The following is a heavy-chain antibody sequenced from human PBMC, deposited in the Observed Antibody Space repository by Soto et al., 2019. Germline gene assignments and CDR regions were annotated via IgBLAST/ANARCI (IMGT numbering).Heavy chain of an antibody. Sequence: PGESLKISCKGSGYSFISYWIGWVRQMPGKGLEWMGIIDPGDSETTYSPSFQGQVTISADKSISTAYLQWSSLKTEDTAVYYCTTDVPTAWIQLWFSHYGSFDYWGQGTLVTVSS. J-gene: IGHJ4*02. D-gene: IGHD5-18*01. CDR2: IDPGDSET. V-gene: IGHV5-51*01. CDR3: TTDVPTAWIQLWFSHYGSFDY. CDR1: GYSFISYW.